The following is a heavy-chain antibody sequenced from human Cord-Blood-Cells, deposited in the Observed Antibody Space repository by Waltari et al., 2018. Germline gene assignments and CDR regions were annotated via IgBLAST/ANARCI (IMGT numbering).Heavy chain of an antibody. J-gene: IGHJ4*02. D-gene: IGHD2-15*01. CDR3: AREGRIGVAATPAYFDY. CDR2: IWYDGSNK. Sequence: QVQLVESGGGVVQPGRSLRLSCAASGFTFSSYGMHWFRQAPGKGLEWVAVIWYDGSNKYYADSVKGRFTISRDNSKNTLYLQMNSLRAEDTAVYYCAREGRIGVAATPAYFDYWGQGTLVTVSS. CDR1: GFTFSSYG. V-gene: IGHV3-33*01.